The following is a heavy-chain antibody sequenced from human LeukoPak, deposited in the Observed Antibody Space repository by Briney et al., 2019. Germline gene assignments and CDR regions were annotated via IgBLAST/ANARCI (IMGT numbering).Heavy chain of an antibody. J-gene: IGHJ4*02. CDR1: GGSIRSGSIRSGDYY. V-gene: IGHV4-30-4*01. CDR3: ARERNGDYLFDY. CDR2: IYHSGST. D-gene: IGHD4-17*01. Sequence: SETLSLTCTVPGGSIRSGSIRSGDYYWSWIRQPPGKGLEWIGYIYHSGSTHYSPSLKSRVMISVDTSKNQFSLKLSSVTAADTAVYYCARERNGDYLFDYWGRGDLVTVSS.